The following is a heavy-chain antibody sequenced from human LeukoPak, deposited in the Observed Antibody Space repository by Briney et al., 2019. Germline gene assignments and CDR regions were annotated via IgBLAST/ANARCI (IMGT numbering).Heavy chain of an antibody. V-gene: IGHV3-7*01. Sequence: GGSLRLSCAASGFTFSTFWMSWVRQAPGKGLEWVANIKQDGSEKYYVDSVKGRFTISRDNAKNSLYLQMNSLRAEDKAVYYCPRQVGVSHWGQGTLVTVSS. CDR2: IKQDGSEK. CDR1: GFTFSTFW. J-gene: IGHJ4*02. D-gene: IGHD1-26*01. CDR3: PRQVGVSH.